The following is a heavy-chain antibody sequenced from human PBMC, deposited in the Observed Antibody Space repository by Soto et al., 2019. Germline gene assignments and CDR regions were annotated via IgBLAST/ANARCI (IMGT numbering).Heavy chain of an antibody. J-gene: IGHJ6*02. D-gene: IGHD1-1*01. Sequence: GGSLRLSCAASGFTFSSYGMHWVRQAPGKGLEWVAVISYDGSNKYYADSVKGRFTISRDNSKNTLYLQMNSLRAEDTAVYYCAKDTYQLYYYYGMAVWGQGTTVTVSS. CDR3: AKDTYQLYYYYGMAV. V-gene: IGHV3-30*18. CDR2: ISYDGSNK. CDR1: GFTFSSYG.